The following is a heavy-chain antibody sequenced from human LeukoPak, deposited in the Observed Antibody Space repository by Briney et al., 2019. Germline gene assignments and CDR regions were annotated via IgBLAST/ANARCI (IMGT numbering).Heavy chain of an antibody. V-gene: IGHV1-2*04. Sequence: ASVTVSCKASGYTFTVFYIHWVRQAPGQGLEWMGWIYSDSGDTNYAQKFQGCVTMTRDTSISTAYMELSRLTSDDTAVYYCARSAGSAFFDYWGQGTLVTVSS. CDR2: IYSDSGDT. D-gene: IGHD2-15*01. J-gene: IGHJ4*02. CDR3: ARSAGSAFFDY. CDR1: GYTFTVFY.